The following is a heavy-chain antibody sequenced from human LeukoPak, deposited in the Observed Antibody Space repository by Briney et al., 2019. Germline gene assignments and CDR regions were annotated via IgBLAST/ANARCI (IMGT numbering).Heavy chain of an antibody. V-gene: IGHV3-48*01. J-gene: IGHJ5*02. CDR1: GFTFSSYS. Sequence: GGSLRLSCAASGFTFSSYSMNWVRQAPGKGLEWISYISSASNTIYYADSVKGRFTISRDNAKNSVYLQMNSLRAEDTAMYYCARDGWFGDYNWFDPWGPGTLVTVSS. D-gene: IGHD3-10*01. CDR3: ARDGWFGDYNWFDP. CDR2: ISSASNTI.